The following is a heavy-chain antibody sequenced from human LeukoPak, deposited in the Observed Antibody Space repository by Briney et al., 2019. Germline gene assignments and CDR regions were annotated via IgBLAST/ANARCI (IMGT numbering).Heavy chain of an antibody. J-gene: IGHJ3*02. Sequence: SETLSLTCAVYGGSFSGYYWSWIRQPPGKGLEWIGEINHSGSTNYNPSLKSRVTISVDTSKNQFSLKLSSVTAADTAVYYCARVRMASTLRDAFDIWGQGTTVTVSS. V-gene: IGHV4-34*01. CDR2: INHSGST. CDR1: GGSFSGYY. CDR3: ARVRMASTLRDAFDI. D-gene: IGHD5-24*01.